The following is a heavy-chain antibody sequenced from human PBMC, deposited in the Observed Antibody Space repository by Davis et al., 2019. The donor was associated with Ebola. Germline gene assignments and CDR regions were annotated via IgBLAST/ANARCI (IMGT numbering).Heavy chain of an antibody. CDR2: IYHSGST. J-gene: IGHJ5*02. V-gene: IGHV4-4*02. CDR3: ARETPITMIAGGWFEP. CDR1: AGSISSSNC. Sequence: MPSETLSLTCAVSAGSISSSNCWSWVRQPPGKGLAWIGEIYHSGSTNYNPSLKSRVTISVDKSKNQFSLKLSSVTAADTAVYYCARETPITMIAGGWFEPWGQGTLVTVSS. D-gene: IGHD3-22*01.